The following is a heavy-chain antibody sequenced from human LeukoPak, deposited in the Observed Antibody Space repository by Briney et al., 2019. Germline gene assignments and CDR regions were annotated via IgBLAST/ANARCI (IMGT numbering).Heavy chain of an antibody. D-gene: IGHD2-21*02. CDR3: ARWYCSTATGTIACYYLDY. V-gene: IGHV4-59*01. CDR2: IYYSGNT. Sequence: PSETLSLTCLVAGGSISGYYWSWVRQPPGGGLEYIGHIYYSGNTDYNPSLKSRLTISVDTSKNPFSLKLNSVTAADTAVYFCARWYCSTATGTIACYYLDYWGQGTLVTVSS. J-gene: IGHJ4*02. CDR1: GGSISGYY.